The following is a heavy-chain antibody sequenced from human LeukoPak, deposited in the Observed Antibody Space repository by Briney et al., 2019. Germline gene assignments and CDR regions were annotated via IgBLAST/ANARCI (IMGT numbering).Heavy chain of an antibody. CDR1: GFTFSSYA. V-gene: IGHV3-64*01. Sequence: GGSLRLSCAASGFTFSSYAMHWVRRAPGKGLEYVSAISSNGGSTYYANSVKGRFTISRDNSKNTLYLQMGSLRAEDMAVYYCARRGVGGSYYYYYYYMYVWGKGTTVTVSS. J-gene: IGHJ6*03. D-gene: IGHD1-26*01. CDR3: ARRGVGGSYYYYYYYMYV. CDR2: ISSNGGST.